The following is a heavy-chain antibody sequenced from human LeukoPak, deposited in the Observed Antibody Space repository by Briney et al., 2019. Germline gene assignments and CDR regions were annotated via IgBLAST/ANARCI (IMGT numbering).Heavy chain of an antibody. V-gene: IGHV4-4*07. J-gene: IGHJ3*02. CDR2: VYTSGTT. CDR1: GVSVSSDY. CDR3: ATSGSGWSTKKDALEI. D-gene: IGHD6-19*01. Sequence: SETLSLTCIVAGVSVSSDYWSWIRQPAGKGLEWGWRVYTSGTTYYNPSLRSRVTVSVDKSTNQFSLKMTSMTAADTAVYYCATSGSGWSTKKDALEIWGQGTTVTVSS.